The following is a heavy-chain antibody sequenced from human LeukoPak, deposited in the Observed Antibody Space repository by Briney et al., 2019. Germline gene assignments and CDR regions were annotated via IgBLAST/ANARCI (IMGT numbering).Heavy chain of an antibody. Sequence: PSETLSLTCNVSGGAIGASAYYWAWVRQLPGKGLEWIGSIHDSGKTYYKSSLQSRVTISVDTSKKQVSLRLSSVTAADTAVYYCARDWLAGSTGWYHDAFDVWGQGTVVAVSS. CDR2: IHDSGKT. CDR3: ARDWLAGSTGWYHDAFDV. CDR1: GGAIGASAYY. V-gene: IGHV4-39*07. D-gene: IGHD6-19*01. J-gene: IGHJ3*01.